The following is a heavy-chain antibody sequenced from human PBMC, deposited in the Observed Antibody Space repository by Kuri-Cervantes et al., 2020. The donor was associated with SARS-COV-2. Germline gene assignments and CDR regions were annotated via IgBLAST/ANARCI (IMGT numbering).Heavy chain of an antibody. D-gene: IGHD3-10*01. CDR3: AKERDYYGSGSPH. CDR1: GFTFSDCT. V-gene: IGHV3-23*01. Sequence: LSLTCAASGFTFSDCTMHWVRQAPGKGLEWVSSISGSGSATYYADSVKGRFTISRDNSKNTLNLQMNSLRDEDTAVYYCAKERDYYGSGSPHWGQGTLVTVSS. CDR2: ISGSGSAT. J-gene: IGHJ4*02.